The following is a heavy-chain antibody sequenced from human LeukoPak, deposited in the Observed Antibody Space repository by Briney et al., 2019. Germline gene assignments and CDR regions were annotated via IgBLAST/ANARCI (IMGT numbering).Heavy chain of an antibody. D-gene: IGHD4-23*01. J-gene: IGHJ4*02. V-gene: IGHV3-23*01. CDR1: GFTFSSYA. CDR3: AKAQNNGGDFDY. CDR2: ISGGADIT. Sequence: GGSLRLSCAASGFTFSSYAMSWVRQAPGKGLEWVSAISGGADITYYADSVKGRFTISRDNSKNTLYLQMNSLRAEGTAVYYCAKAQNNGGDFDYWGQGILVTVAS.